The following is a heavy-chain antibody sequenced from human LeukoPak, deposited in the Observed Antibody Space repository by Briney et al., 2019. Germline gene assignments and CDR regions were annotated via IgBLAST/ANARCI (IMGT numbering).Heavy chain of an antibody. CDR3: ARGAGYDYVWRSYRYYDF. CDR1: GYTFTNYA. D-gene: IGHD3-16*02. J-gene: IGHJ4*02. V-gene: IGHV1-18*01. CDR2: ITVDNGNT. Sequence: ASVKVSCKASGYTFTNYAVSCVRQAPGQGLECMGWITVDNGNTQYAHNFKGRVTLTTDTSTRTVYLELRSLRSDDTAVYSCARGAGYDYVWRSYRYYDFWGQGTLVTVSS.